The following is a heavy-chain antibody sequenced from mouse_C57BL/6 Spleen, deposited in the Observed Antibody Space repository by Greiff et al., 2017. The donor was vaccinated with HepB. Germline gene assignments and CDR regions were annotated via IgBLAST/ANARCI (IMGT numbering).Heavy chain of an antibody. V-gene: IGHV5-6*01. D-gene: IGHD2-1*01. J-gene: IGHJ3*01. CDR1: GFTFSSYG. CDR2: ISSGGSYT. CDR3: ASPYGNYEFAY. Sequence: EVQVVESGGDLVKPGGSLKLSCAASGFTFSSYGMSWVRQTPDKRLEWVATISSGGSYTYYPDSVKGRFTISRDNAKNTLYLQMSSLKSEDTAMYYCASPYGNYEFAYWGQGTLVTVSA.